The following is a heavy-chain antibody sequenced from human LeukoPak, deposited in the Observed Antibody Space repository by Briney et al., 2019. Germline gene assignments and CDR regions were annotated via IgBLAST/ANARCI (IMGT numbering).Heavy chain of an antibody. Sequence: GGSLRLSCAASGFTFSSYSMNWVLQAPGKGVEWVSSISSISSYIYYADSVKGRFTISRDNAKNSLYLQMNSLRAEKTAVYYCARDQGNYSRFDYWGQGTLVTVSS. CDR1: GFTFSSYS. D-gene: IGHD1-7*01. V-gene: IGHV3-21*01. CDR2: ISSISSYI. J-gene: IGHJ4*02. CDR3: ARDQGNYSRFDY.